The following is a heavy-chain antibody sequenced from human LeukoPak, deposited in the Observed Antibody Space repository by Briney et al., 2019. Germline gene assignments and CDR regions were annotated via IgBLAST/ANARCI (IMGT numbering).Heavy chain of an antibody. CDR1: GSIFTSYW. J-gene: IGHJ4*02. Sequence: GESLKISCKGSGSIFTSYWIGWVRQLPGKGLEWMGIIYPGDSDTRYSPSFQGQVTISADKSISTAYLQWSSLKASDTAMYYCARLRITMVRGVMVFDYWGQGTLVTVSS. CDR2: IYPGDSDT. D-gene: IGHD3-10*01. V-gene: IGHV5-51*01. CDR3: ARLRITMVRGVMVFDY.